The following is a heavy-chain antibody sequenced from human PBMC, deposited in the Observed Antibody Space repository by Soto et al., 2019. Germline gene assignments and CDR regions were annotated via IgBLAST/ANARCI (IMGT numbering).Heavy chain of an antibody. J-gene: IGHJ4*02. CDR1: GFIFTSNW. CDR2: IKGDGTEQ. Sequence: EVQLVESGGDLVQPGGSLRLSCATSGFIFTSNWMSWVRQAPGKGLEWVANIKGDGTEQYYVDSVKGRFTISRDNAKNSLYLQMNSLRAEDTALYFCARWGYSSDWYYYDYWGQGTLVTVSS. CDR3: ARWGYSSDWYYYDY. V-gene: IGHV3-7*03. D-gene: IGHD6-13*01.